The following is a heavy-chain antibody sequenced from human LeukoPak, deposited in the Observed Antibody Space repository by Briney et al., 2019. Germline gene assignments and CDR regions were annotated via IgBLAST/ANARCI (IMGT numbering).Heavy chain of an antibody. CDR1: VCTLNDFI. Sequence: GGALTLSCTASVCTLNDFIFTWVRPAPTKGPEWDSPIPYSGRYYPHSVTRRFILARDNSKNRLYLQLNSVRADDTAMYYCAMNLGPFDVGGHGTRDTVSS. J-gene: IGHJ3*01. CDR2: IPYSGR. CDR3: AMNLGPFDV. V-gene: IGHV3-53*01.